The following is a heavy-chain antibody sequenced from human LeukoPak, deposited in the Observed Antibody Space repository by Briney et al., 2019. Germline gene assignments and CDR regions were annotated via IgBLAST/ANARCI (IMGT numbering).Heavy chain of an antibody. Sequence: PGGSLRLSCAASGFTFSNAWMSWVRQAAGRGLEWVGRIKNKNDGGATDYAAPVKDRFTISRDDSTNTLYLQMNSLKTEDTAVYYRATSSGIIVGAPSLFVFWGQGTLVTVSS. V-gene: IGHV3-15*01. D-gene: IGHD1-26*01. CDR1: GFTFSNAW. CDR2: IKNKNDGGAT. J-gene: IGHJ4*02. CDR3: ATSSGIIVGAPSLFVF.